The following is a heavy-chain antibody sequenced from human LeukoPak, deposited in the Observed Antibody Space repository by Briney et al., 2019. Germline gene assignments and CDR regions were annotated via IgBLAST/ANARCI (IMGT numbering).Heavy chain of an antibody. V-gene: IGHV1-8*03. J-gene: IGHJ4*02. Sequence: ASVKVSCKASGYTFTSYDINWVRQATGQGLEWMGWVNPNSGNTGYAQKFQGRVTITRNTSITTAYMELSGLRSEDTAVYYCARGLVGATEFDYWGQGTLVTVSS. CDR1: GYTFTSYD. CDR2: VNPNSGNT. CDR3: ARGLVGATEFDY. D-gene: IGHD1-26*01.